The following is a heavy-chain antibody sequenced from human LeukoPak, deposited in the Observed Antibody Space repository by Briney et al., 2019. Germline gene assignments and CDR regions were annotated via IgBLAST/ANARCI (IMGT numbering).Heavy chain of an antibody. CDR2: INHSGST. CDR3: ARVLYCTNGVCLYYFDY. J-gene: IGHJ4*02. V-gene: IGHV4-34*01. D-gene: IGHD2-8*01. CDR1: GGSFSGYY. Sequence: SETLSLTCAVYGGSFSGYYWSWIRQPPGKGLEWIGEINHSGSTNYNPSLKSRVTISVDTSRNQFSLKLSSVTAADTAVYYCARVLYCTNGVCLYYFDYWGQGTLVTVSS.